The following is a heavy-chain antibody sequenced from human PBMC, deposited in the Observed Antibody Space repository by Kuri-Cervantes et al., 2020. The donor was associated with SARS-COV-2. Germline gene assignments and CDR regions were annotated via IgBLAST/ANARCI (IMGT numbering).Heavy chain of an antibody. J-gene: IGHJ4*02. CDR2: TFYRSKWHN. V-gene: IGHV6-1*01. CDR3: AGGSSGRDY. D-gene: IGHD6-19*01. Sequence: SQTHSLPFDISGDSVSSNSAPWSWIRQSPSRGLEWLEKTFYRSKWHNDYAVSVKGRITISPDTSRNQFSLRLNSVTPEDTAVYYCAGGSSGRDYWGQGTLVTVSS. CDR1: GDSVSSNSAP.